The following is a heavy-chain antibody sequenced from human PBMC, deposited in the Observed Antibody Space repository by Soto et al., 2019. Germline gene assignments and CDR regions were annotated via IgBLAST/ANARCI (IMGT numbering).Heavy chain of an antibody. D-gene: IGHD3-22*01. CDR3: ARGEKLSSGYYYGLAY. Sequence: GGSLRLSCAASGFTFSSYWMHWVRQAPGKGLVWVSRIKSDGSSTSYADSVKGRFTISRDNAKNTLYLQMNSLRAEDTAVYYCARGEKLSSGYYYGLAYWGQGTLVTVSS. CDR1: GFTFSSYW. V-gene: IGHV3-74*01. J-gene: IGHJ4*02. CDR2: IKSDGSST.